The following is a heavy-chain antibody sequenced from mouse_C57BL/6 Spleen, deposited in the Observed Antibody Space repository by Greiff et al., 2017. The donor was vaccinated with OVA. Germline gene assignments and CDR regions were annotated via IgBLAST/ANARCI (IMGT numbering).Heavy chain of an antibody. Sequence: QVQLQQPGAELVKPGASVKLSCKASGYTFTSYWMHWVKQRPGQGLEWIGMIHPNSGSTNYNEKFKSKATLTVDKSSSTAYMQLSSLTSEDSAVYYCARRLGLDDYDYFDYWRQGTTLTVSS. J-gene: IGHJ2*01. CDR3: ARRLGLDDYDYFDY. CDR2: IHPNSGST. CDR1: GYTFTSYW. V-gene: IGHV1-64*01. D-gene: IGHD2-4*01.